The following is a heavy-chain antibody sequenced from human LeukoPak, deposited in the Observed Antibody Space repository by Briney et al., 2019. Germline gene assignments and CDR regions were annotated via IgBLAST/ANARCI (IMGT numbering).Heavy chain of an antibody. CDR3: VRDSTVTH. D-gene: IGHD4-4*01. Sequence: ASVKVSCEASGYTFTGYYIHWVPQAPGQGLEWVGRIYSKSGDTNYAQKFKGRVTITRDTSISTVHMELSSLTSDDTAVYYCVRDSTVTHWGQGTLVTVSS. CDR2: IYSKSGDT. V-gene: IGHV1-2*06. CDR1: GYTFTGYY. J-gene: IGHJ4*02.